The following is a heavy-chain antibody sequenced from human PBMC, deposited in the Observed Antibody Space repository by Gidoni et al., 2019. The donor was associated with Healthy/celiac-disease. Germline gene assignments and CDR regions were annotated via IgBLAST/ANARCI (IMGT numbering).Heavy chain of an antibody. V-gene: IGHV3-7*01. CDR1: GFTFSSYW. CDR3: ARDWREEKQWLVRPVDY. Sequence: EVQLVESGGGLVQPGGSLRPPCAASGFTFSSYWMSWVANIKQDGSEKCYVDSVKGRFTISRDNAKNSLYLQMNSLRAEDTAVYYCARDWREEKQWLVRPVDYWGQGTLVTVSS. CDR2: IKQDGSEK. J-gene: IGHJ4*02. D-gene: IGHD6-19*01.